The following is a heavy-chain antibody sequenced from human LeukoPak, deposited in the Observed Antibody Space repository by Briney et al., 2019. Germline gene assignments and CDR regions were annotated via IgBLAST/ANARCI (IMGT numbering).Heavy chain of an antibody. D-gene: IGHD3-16*01. CDR1: GYFISSGYY. CDR3: ARTVGGVKEFDN. V-gene: IGHV4-38-2*02. J-gene: IGHJ4*02. CDR2: MYHSGNA. Sequence: PSETLSLTCSVSGYFISSGYYWGWIRQPPGKGLEWIGSMYHSGNANYNPSLKSRVTMSADTSKNQFSLKLTSVTAADTAVYYCARTVGGVKEFDNWGQGTLVTVSS.